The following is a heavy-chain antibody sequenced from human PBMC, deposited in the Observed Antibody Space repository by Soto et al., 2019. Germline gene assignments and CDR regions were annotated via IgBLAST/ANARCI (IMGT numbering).Heavy chain of an antibody. CDR3: AKATATGGGAFDI. Sequence: LXLSCAASGFIFSSYYMSWVRQAPGKGLEWVSTILVDGRTFYVDSVKGRFTISRDSSQNTVYLQMNSLTAGDTALYYCAKATATGGGAFDICGQGTMVTVSS. J-gene: IGHJ3*02. CDR1: GFIFSSYY. CDR2: ILVDGRT. V-gene: IGHV3-23*01. D-gene: IGHD2-8*02.